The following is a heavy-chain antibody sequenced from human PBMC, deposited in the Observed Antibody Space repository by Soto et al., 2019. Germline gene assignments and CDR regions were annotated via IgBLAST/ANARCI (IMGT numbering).Heavy chain of an antibody. CDR2: IYWDDDK. Sequence: SGPTLVNPTQTLTLTCTFSGFSLSTSGVGVGWIRQPPGKALEWLALIYWDDDKRYSPTLKSGRTITKDTSKNQEVLTITNMDPVETATYYCAHRRILAGSYVDAFDIWGQGTLVTVSS. V-gene: IGHV2-5*02. D-gene: IGHD1-26*01. CDR1: GFSLSTSGVG. J-gene: IGHJ3*02. CDR3: AHRRILAGSYVDAFDI.